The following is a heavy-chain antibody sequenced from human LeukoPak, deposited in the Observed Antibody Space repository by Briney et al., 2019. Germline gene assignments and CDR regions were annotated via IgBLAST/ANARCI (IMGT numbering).Heavy chain of an antibody. D-gene: IGHD4-11*01. CDR3: ARDQPTTVSPPDYFGY. CDR2: IIPILGIA. Sequence: ASVKVSCKASGGTFSSYAISWVRQAPGQGLEWMGRIIPILGIANYAQKFQGRVTIAADKSTSTAYMELSSLRSEDTAVYYCARDQPTTVSPPDYFGYWGQGTLVTVSS. CDR1: GGTFSSYA. J-gene: IGHJ4*02. V-gene: IGHV1-69*04.